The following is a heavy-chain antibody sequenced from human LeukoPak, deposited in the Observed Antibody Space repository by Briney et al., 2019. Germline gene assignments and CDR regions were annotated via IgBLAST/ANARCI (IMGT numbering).Heavy chain of an antibody. CDR1: GFTFSSYS. Sequence: GGSLRLSCAASGFTFSSYSMNWVRQAPGKGLEWVSSISSSSSYIYYADSVKGRFTISRDNAKNSLYLQMNSLRAEDTAVYYCASWACSGGSCYHDYWGQGTLVTVSS. V-gene: IGHV3-21*01. D-gene: IGHD2-15*01. CDR3: ASWACSGGSCYHDY. J-gene: IGHJ4*02. CDR2: ISSSSSYI.